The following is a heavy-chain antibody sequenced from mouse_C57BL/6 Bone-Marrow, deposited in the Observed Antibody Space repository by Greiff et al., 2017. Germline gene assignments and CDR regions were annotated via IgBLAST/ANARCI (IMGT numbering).Heavy chain of an antibody. CDR2: INPNYGTT. D-gene: IGHD1-1*01. J-gene: IGHJ4*01. V-gene: IGHV1-39*01. CDR3: ARRGYGSSLYAMDY. Sequence: VQLQQSGAELMKPGASVKISCKASGYSFTDYNMNWVKQSNGKSLEWIGVINPNYGTTSYNQKFKGKATLTVDQSSSTAYMQLNSLTSEDSAVYYCARRGYGSSLYAMDYWGQGTSVTVSS. CDR1: GYSFTDYN.